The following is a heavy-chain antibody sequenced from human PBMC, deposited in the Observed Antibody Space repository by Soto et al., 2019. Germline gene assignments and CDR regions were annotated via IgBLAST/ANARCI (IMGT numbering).Heavy chain of an antibody. Sequence: EVQLVESGGGWTQPGGSLRLSCEASGFTFSNDEMNWFRQAPGKGLEWVSYIRSSDIIPYHADSVKGRFTISRDNSKNLLYMQMNSLTTEDTAIYYCVRDYRSAWQSSWYFDLWGRGTPVTVSS. CDR2: IRSSDIIP. V-gene: IGHV3-48*03. J-gene: IGHJ2*01. CDR3: VRDYRSAWQSSWYFDL. CDR1: GFTFSNDE. D-gene: IGHD4-4*01.